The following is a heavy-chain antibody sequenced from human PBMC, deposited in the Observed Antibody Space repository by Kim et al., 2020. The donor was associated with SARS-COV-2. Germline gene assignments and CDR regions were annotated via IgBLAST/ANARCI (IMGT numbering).Heavy chain of an antibody. J-gene: IGHJ5*02. D-gene: IGHD6-19*01. CDR1: GFTFSSYS. CDR3: ARGSTKQWLGRGTNWFDP. V-gene: IGHV3-21*01. CDR2: ISSSSSYI. Sequence: GGSLRLSCAASGFTFSSYSMNWVRQAPGKGLEWVSSISSSSSYIYYADSVKGRFTISRDNAKNSLYLQMNSLRAEDTAVYYCARGSTKQWLGRGTNWFDPWGQGTLVTVSS.